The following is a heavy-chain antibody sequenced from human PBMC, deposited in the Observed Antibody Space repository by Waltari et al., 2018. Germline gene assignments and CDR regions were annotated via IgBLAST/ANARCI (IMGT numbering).Heavy chain of an antibody. CDR1: GGSISSGDSF. CDR2: ISYSGST. D-gene: IGHD1-1*01. J-gene: IGHJ4*02. V-gene: IGHV4-30-4*08. CDR3: ARHRTGTAAVEY. Sequence: QVQLQESGPGLVKPSQTLSLTCTVSGGSISSGDSFWSWIRQPPGKGLEWVGDISYSGSTYYNPSLKRRGIVSLDTSKNLFSLMLSSVTAADTAVYYCARHRTGTAAVEYWGQGTLVTVSS.